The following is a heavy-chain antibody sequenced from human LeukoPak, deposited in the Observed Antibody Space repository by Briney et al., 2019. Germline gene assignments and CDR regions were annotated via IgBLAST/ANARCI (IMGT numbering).Heavy chain of an antibody. V-gene: IGHV4-59*01. J-gene: IGHJ4*02. Sequence: PSETLSLTCTGSGGSISSYYWSWIRQPPGKGLEWIGYIYYSGSTNYNPSLKSRVTISVDTSKNQFSLKLSSVTAADTAVYYCARESHSSSIDYWGQGTLVTVSS. CDR1: GGSISSYY. D-gene: IGHD6-13*01. CDR2: IYYSGST. CDR3: ARESHSSSIDY.